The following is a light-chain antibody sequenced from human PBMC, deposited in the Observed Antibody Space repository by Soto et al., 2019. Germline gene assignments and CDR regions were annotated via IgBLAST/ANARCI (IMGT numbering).Light chain of an antibody. J-gene: IGKJ1*01. CDR3: QQYEAVVT. V-gene: IGKV3-20*01. CDR1: QSLTNNY. Sequence: EIVLTQSPGTLSLSPGERATLSCRASQSLTNNYFAWYQQKPGRALRLLIDGASTRATGIPDRFSGSGSGTDFTLTISRLEPEDVAVSYFQQYEAVVTFGQGTKVEL. CDR2: GAS.